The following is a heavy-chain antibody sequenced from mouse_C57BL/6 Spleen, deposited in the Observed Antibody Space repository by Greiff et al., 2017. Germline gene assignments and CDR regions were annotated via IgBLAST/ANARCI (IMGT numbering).Heavy chain of an antibody. CDR3: ARNYDYDPWYFDV. CDR1: GYSFTGYY. V-gene: IGHV1-42*01. Sequence: EVQLQQSGPELVKPGASVKISCKASGYSFTGYYMSWVKQSPEKSLEWIGEINPSTGGTTYNQKFKAKATLTVDKSSSTAYMQLKSLTSEDSAVYYCARNYDYDPWYFDVWGTGTTVTVSS. J-gene: IGHJ1*03. D-gene: IGHD2-4*01. CDR2: INPSTGGT.